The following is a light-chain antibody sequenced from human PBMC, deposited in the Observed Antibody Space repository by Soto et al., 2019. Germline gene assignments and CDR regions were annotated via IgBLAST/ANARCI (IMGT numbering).Light chain of an antibody. J-gene: IGLJ2*01. Sequence: QSVLTQPPSVSGAPGQRVTISCTGSSSNIGARYDVHWYQQLPGTAPKLLIYGNSNRPSGVPDRFSGSKSATSASLAITGLQAEDEADYYCQSYDSSLSGVVFGGGTKLTVL. CDR3: QSYDSSLSGVV. V-gene: IGLV1-40*01. CDR2: GNS. CDR1: SSNIGARYD.